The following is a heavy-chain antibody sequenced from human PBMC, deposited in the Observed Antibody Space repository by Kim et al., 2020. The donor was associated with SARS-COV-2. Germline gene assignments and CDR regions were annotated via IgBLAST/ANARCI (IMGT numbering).Heavy chain of an antibody. J-gene: IGHJ2*01. D-gene: IGHD3-3*01. CDR1: GGSISSYY. CDR2: IYYSGST. Sequence: SETLSLTCTVSGGSISSYYWSWIRQPPGKGLEWIGYIYYSGSTNYNPSLKSRVTISVDTSKHQFSLKLSPVTAAATAVYYCARDHREWLQYTANWYFDL. V-gene: IGHV4-59*01. CDR3: ARDHREWLQYTANWYFDL.